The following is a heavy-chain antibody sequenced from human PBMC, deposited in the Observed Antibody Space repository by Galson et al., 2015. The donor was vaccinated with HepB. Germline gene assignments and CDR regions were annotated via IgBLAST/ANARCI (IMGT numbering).Heavy chain of an antibody. J-gene: IGHJ4*02. Sequence: SLRLSCAASGFTFDDYGLSWVRQAPGEGPEWVSGINWNGGSTGYADSVKGRFTISRDNAKNVVFLQMTSLRAEDTGVYFCARDLVRGVIGYWGQGTLITVSS. CDR2: INWNGGST. D-gene: IGHD3-10*02. CDR3: ARDLVRGVIGY. CDR1: GFTFDDYG. V-gene: IGHV3-20*04.